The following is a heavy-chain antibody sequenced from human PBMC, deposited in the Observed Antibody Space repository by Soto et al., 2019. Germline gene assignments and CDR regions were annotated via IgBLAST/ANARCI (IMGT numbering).Heavy chain of an antibody. D-gene: IGHD1-20*01. J-gene: IGHJ4*02. CDR3: ARARASFNWNGGNAMDY. Sequence: EVQLVESGGGLVQPGGSLRLSCAASGFTFSSYEMNWVRQAPGKGLEWVSYISSSGSTIYYADSVKGRFTISRDNAKNSLYLQMNSLRAEDTAVYYCARARASFNWNGGNAMDYWGQGTLVTVSS. CDR1: GFTFSSYE. V-gene: IGHV3-48*03. CDR2: ISSSGSTI.